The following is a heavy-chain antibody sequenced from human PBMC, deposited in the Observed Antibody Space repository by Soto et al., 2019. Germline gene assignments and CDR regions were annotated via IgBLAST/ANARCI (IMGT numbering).Heavy chain of an antibody. CDR2: IIPIFGTA. J-gene: IGHJ1*01. CDR3: EGASDQLPLEYFQH. D-gene: IGHD2-2*01. Sequence: QVQLMQSGAEVKKPGSSVKLSCKASGGTFSSYAIRWVRQAPGQGLEWMGGIIPIFGTAKYAQKLQGRGTITADESTRTAYMELRSLRADDTAVYYCEGASDQLPLEYFQHWGQGTLVT. V-gene: IGHV1-69*12. CDR1: GGTFSSYA.